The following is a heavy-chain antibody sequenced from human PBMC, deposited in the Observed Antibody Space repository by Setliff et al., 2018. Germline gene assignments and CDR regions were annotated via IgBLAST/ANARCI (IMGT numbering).Heavy chain of an antibody. J-gene: IGHJ4*02. CDR3: AKGGPYCGGDCNYLD. D-gene: IGHD2-21*01. CDR1: KFTFNNYA. CDR2: ISGSGAST. V-gene: IGHV3-23*01. Sequence: PGGSLRLSCEASKFTFNNYAMSWVRQAPGKGLEWVSAISGSGASTFYVDSVKGRFTISRDNSKNTLYLQMNTLGAEDTALYYCAKGGPYCGGDCNYLDWGQGTLVTVSS.